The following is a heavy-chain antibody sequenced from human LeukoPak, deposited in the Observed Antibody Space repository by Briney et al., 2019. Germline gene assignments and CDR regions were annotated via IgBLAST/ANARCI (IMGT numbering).Heavy chain of an antibody. Sequence: NTSETLSLTCTVSGGSISSYYWSWIRQPPGKGLEWIGYIYYSGSTNYNPSLKSRVTISVDTSKNQFSLKLSSVTAADTAVYYCARVARRDGYNLSDAFDIWGQGTMVTVSS. J-gene: IGHJ3*02. CDR3: ARVARRDGYNLSDAFDI. CDR1: GGSISSYY. D-gene: IGHD5-24*01. V-gene: IGHV4-59*12. CDR2: IYYSGST.